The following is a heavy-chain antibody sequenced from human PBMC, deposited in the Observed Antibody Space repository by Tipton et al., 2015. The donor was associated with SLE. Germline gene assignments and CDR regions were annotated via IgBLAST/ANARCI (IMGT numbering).Heavy chain of an antibody. CDR3: ARGDSFFDS. V-gene: IGHV4-39*07. CDR2: IYYSGGT. Sequence: TLSLTCTVSGGSISSSSYYWGWIRQPPGKGLEWIGSIYYSGGTYYNPSLKSRVTMSVHTSKNQISLNLSSVTAADTAVYYCARGDSFFDSWGQGTLGTVSS. D-gene: IGHD3-16*02. J-gene: IGHJ4*02. CDR1: GGSISSSSYY.